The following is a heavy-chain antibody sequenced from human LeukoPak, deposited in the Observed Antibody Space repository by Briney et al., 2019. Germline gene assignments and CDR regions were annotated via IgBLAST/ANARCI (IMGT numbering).Heavy chain of an antibody. J-gene: IGHJ4*02. CDR1: GLTISDYW. Sequence: GGSLRLSCVASGLTISDYWMHWVRQVPGKGLEWVSSISSGGDDIYYSDLVKGRFTISRDSAKNSLFLQMSNLRADDTAVYYCATKQWLNSWGQGTRVIVSS. CDR2: ISSGGDDI. V-gene: IGHV3-21*01. CDR3: ATKQWLNS. D-gene: IGHD6-19*01.